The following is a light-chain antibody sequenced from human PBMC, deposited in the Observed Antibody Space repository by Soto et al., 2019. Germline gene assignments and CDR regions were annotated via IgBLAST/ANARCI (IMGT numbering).Light chain of an antibody. V-gene: IGKV4-1*01. CDR1: QSGFYSSNNKNY. CDR3: QQYYSTPLLT. Sequence: DIVMTQSPDSLAVSLGERATINCKSSQSGFYSSNNKNYLAWYQQKPGQPPKLLIYWASTRESGVPDRFSGSGSGTDFTLTISSLQAEAVAVYYCQQYYSTPLLTFGGGTKVEIK. J-gene: IGKJ4*01. CDR2: WAS.